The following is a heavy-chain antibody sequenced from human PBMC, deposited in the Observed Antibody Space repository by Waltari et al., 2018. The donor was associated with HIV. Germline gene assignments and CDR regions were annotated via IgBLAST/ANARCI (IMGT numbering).Heavy chain of an antibody. CDR1: GASFNGYY. Sequence: QVQLQQWGAGLLKPSETLSLTCAVYGASFNGYYWTWIRQPPGKGLEWIGEINHSGSTNYNPSLKSRVTISVDTSKKQFSLKLRSVTGADAGMYHCASSATSSLRDAFDIWGQGTMVTVSA. D-gene: IGHD5-12*01. CDR3: ASSATSSLRDAFDI. J-gene: IGHJ3*02. CDR2: INHSGST. V-gene: IGHV4-34*01.